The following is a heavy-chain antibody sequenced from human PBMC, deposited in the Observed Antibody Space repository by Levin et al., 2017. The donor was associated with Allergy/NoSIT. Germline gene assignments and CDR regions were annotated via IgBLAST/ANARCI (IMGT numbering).Heavy chain of an antibody. D-gene: IGHD6-13*01. CDR1: GGSISSSNYY. CDR3: ARTAAAGYYYHYMDV. CDR2: MYYSGST. J-gene: IGHJ6*03. Sequence: SETLSLTCTVSGGSISSSNYYWGWIRQPPGKGLEWIGSMYYSGSTYYNPSLKSRVTISVDTSKNQFSLKLSSVTAADTAVYYCARTAAAGYYYHYMDVWGKGTTVTVSS. V-gene: IGHV4-39*01.